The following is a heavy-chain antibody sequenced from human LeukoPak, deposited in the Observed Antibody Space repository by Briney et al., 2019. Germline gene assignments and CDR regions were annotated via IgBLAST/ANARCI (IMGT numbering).Heavy chain of an antibody. CDR3: ARGVAAGVYYYYYYMDV. CDR1: GYTFTSYG. V-gene: IGHV1-69*05. Sequence: GASVKVSCKASGYTFTSYGISWVRQAPGQGLEWMGGIIPIFGTANYAQKFQGRVTITTDESTSTAYMELSSLRSEDTAVYYCARGVAAGVYYYYYYMDVWGKGTTVTVSS. D-gene: IGHD6-13*01. CDR2: IIPIFGTA. J-gene: IGHJ6*03.